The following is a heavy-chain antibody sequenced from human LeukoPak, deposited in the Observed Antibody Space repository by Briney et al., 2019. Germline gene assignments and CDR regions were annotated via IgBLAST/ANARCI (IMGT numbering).Heavy chain of an antibody. Sequence: KPSETLSLTCAVYGGSFSGYYWSWIRQPPGKGLEWIGEINHSGSTNYNPSLKSRVTISVDTSRNQFSLELNSMTAADTAVYYCAREARTLGGYGDRGLDYWGQGTLVTVSS. CDR1: GGSFSGYY. CDR3: AREARTLGGYGDRGLDY. D-gene: IGHD4-17*01. CDR2: INHSGST. J-gene: IGHJ4*02. V-gene: IGHV4-34*01.